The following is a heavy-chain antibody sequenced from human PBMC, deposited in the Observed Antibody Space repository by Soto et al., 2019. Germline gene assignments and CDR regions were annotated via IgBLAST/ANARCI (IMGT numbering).Heavy chain of an antibody. CDR3: AVYCSGGTCYSGNYYYGMDV. Sequence: QVQLVESGGGLVKPGGSLRLPCAASGFTFSDYYMTWIRQAPGKGLEWISYISSGSTYTNYADSVKGRFTISRDNAKNSLYLQMNSLRAEDTAVYYCAVYCSGGTCYSGNYYYGMDVWGQGTTVTVSS. D-gene: IGHD2-15*01. V-gene: IGHV3-11*05. J-gene: IGHJ6*02. CDR1: GFTFSDYY. CDR2: ISSGSTYT.